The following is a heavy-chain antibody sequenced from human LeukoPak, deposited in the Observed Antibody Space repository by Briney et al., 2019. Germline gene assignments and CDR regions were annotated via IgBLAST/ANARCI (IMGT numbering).Heavy chain of an antibody. V-gene: IGHV3-48*04. J-gene: IGHJ3*02. CDR1: RFTFSSYS. CDR2: ISSSSSSI. D-gene: IGHD3-10*02. Sequence: GGSLRLSCAASRFTFSSYSMNWVRQAPGKGLEWVSYISSSSSSIYYADSVKGRFTISRDNAKNSLYLQMNSLRAEDTAVYYCARDADVRIGSGTDAFDIWGQGTMVTVSS. CDR3: ARDADVRIGSGTDAFDI.